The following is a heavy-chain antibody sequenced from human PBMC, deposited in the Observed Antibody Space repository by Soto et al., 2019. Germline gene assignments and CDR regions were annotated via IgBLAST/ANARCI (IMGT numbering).Heavy chain of an antibody. CDR3: VRSGDYVAFDY. CDR2: IYYSGYT. CDR1: GDSFSSADYK. V-gene: IGHV4-30-4*01. Sequence: QVQLQESGPGLVKPSQTLSLTCTVSGDSFSSADYKWSWIRQPPGKGLEWIGYIYYSGYTYNSPSLKSRLTMSVDTSKNQFSLKLSSVTAADTAVYYCVRSGDYVAFDYWGQGTMVTVS. D-gene: IGHD4-17*01. J-gene: IGHJ4*02.